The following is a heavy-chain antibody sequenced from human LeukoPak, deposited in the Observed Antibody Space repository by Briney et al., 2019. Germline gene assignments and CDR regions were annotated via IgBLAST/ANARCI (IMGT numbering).Heavy chain of an antibody. CDR2: IYFSGST. CDR3: ARSYDTNFDS. Sequence: PSETLSLTCTVSGGSIRSYYWSWIRQPPGKGLEWIGYIYFSGSTSYNPSLKSRVTISVDRSKNQFSLKLSSVAAADTAVYYCARSYDTNFDSWGQGTLVTVSS. D-gene: IGHD3-3*01. CDR1: GGSIRSYY. J-gene: IGHJ4*02. V-gene: IGHV4-59*01.